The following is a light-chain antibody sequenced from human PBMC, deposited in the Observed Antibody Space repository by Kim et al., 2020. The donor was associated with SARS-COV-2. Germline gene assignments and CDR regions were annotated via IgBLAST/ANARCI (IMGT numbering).Light chain of an antibody. V-gene: IGLV10-54*01. CDR2: RNN. CDR3: SAWDTSLGAWV. J-gene: IGLJ3*02. CDR1: SNNVGNEG. Sequence: QAGLTQPPSVSKDLRQTATLTCTGNSNNVGNEGAAWLQQHHGHPHKLLSYRNNNRPSGISERLSASRSGNTAYLTITGLQPEDEADYFCSAWDTSLGAWVFGGGTKLTVL.